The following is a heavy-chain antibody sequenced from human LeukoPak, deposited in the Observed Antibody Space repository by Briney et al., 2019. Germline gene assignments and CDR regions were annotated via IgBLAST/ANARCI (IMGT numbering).Heavy chain of an antibody. Sequence: ASVKVSCKASGYTFTSYGISWVRQAPGQGLERMGWISAYNGNTNYAQKLQGRVTMTTDTSTSTAYMELRSLRSDDTAVYYCARSVIFLGDNWFDPWGQGTLVTVSS. J-gene: IGHJ5*02. V-gene: IGHV1-18*01. CDR2: ISAYNGNT. D-gene: IGHD2/OR15-2a*01. CDR1: GYTFTSYG. CDR3: ARSVIFLGDNWFDP.